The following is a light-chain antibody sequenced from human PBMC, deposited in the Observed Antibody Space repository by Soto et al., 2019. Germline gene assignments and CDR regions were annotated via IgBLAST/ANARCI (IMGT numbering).Light chain of an antibody. CDR1: QSVSSSY. CDR2: GAS. Sequence: EIVLTQSPGTLSLSPGERATLSCRASQSVSSSYLAWYQQKPGQAPRLLIYGASSRATGIPDRFSGSGSGTDFTLTISRLESEDFAVDYCQQYGSSPFTCGPGNKVDIK. J-gene: IGKJ3*01. CDR3: QQYGSSPFT. V-gene: IGKV3-20*01.